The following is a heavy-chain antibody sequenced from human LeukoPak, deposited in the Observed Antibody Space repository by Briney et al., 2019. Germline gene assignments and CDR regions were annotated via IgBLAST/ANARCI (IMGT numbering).Heavy chain of an antibody. Sequence: GGSLRLSCAASGFTFSSYAMSWVRQAPGKGLEWVSAISGSGGSTYYADSVKGRFTISRDNSKNTLYLQMNSLRAEDTAVYYCAKSPDIVVVTAISGYYFDYWGQGTLVTVSS. CDR1: GFTFSSYA. CDR2: ISGSGGST. D-gene: IGHD2-21*02. J-gene: IGHJ4*02. CDR3: AKSPDIVVVTAISGYYFDY. V-gene: IGHV3-23*01.